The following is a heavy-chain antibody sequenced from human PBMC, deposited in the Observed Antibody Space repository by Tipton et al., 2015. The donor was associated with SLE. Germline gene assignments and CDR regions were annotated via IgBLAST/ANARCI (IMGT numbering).Heavy chain of an antibody. J-gene: IGHJ4*02. CDR3: ARDDPDGESSGIPGDY. V-gene: IGHV4-59*01. D-gene: IGHD3-22*01. Sequence: TLSLTCAVYGGPFSGYYWGWIRQPPGKGLEWIGSIYFSESANYSPSLKSRVTISLDTSRSQFSLQLSSVTAADTAVYYCARDDPDGESSGIPGDYWGQGTLVTVSS. CDR2: IYFSESA. CDR1: GGPFSGYY.